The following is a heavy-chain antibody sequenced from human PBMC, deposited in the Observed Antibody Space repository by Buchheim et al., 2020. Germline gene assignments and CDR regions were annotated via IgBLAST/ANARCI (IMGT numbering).Heavy chain of an antibody. Sequence: QVQLQESGPGLVKPSETLSLTCTVSGGSISSYYWSWIRQLPGKGLEWIGYIYYSGSTNYNPSLKSRVTISVDTSKNQFSLKLSSVTAADTAVYYCARDDGSGYASHVYGMDVWGQGTT. D-gene: IGHD5-12*01. J-gene: IGHJ6*02. CDR3: ARDDGSGYASHVYGMDV. CDR1: GGSISSYY. CDR2: IYYSGST. V-gene: IGHV4-59*01.